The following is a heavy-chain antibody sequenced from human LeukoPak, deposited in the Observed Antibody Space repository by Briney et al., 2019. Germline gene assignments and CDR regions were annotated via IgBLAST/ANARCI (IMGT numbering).Heavy chain of an antibody. Sequence: ASVKVSCKTSGYTFTNYAITWLRRAPGQGLEWMGWVTPHNGNTNYAQKFLDRVTMTTNTSTTTVYMQLRSLTSDDAAMYYCARDRGGYGDYSYWGQGTLVTVSS. CDR2: VTPHNGNT. CDR3: ARDRGGYGDYSY. CDR1: GYTFTNYA. V-gene: IGHV1-18*04. D-gene: IGHD4-17*01. J-gene: IGHJ4*02.